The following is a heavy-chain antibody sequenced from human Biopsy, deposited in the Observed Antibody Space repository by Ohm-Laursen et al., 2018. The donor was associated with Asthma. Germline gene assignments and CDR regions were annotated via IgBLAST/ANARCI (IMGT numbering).Heavy chain of an antibody. Sequence: SLRLSCTAAGFTFSNYGMHWVRQAPGKGLDWVAVISFDGSNKNYTDSVKGRFTISRDNSRNTLHLQMNSLRAEDTAVYYCAKDVFPGWELRRGPDYWGQGTLVTVSS. J-gene: IGHJ4*02. CDR1: GFTFSNYG. CDR3: AKDVFPGWELRRGPDY. D-gene: IGHD1-26*01. V-gene: IGHV3-30*18. CDR2: ISFDGSNK.